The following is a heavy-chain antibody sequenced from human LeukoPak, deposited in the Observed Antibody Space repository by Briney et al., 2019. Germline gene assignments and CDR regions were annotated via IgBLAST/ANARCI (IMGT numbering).Heavy chain of an antibody. CDR3: ARGGPPASYYYDSSGYSFFDY. CDR2: ISGSGSDI. D-gene: IGHD3-22*01. CDR1: GFTFSNYE. Sequence: GGSLRLSCAASGFTFSNYEINWVRQAPGKGLEWVSHISGSGSDIYYADSVKGRFTISRDNAKNMLYLQMNSLRAEDTAVYYCARGGPPASYYYDSSGYSFFDYWGQGTLVTVSS. V-gene: IGHV3-48*03. J-gene: IGHJ4*02.